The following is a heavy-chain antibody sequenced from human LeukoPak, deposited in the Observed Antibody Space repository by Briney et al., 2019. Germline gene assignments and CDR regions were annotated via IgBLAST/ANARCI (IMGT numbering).Heavy chain of an antibody. Sequence: GASVTVSCKASGYTFIGYYMHWVRQAPGQGLEWMGWINPNSGGTKYVQKFQGRVTMTRDTSIRTAYMELSRLRSDDTAVYYCARGDPDYYESRYDYWGQGTLVTVSS. V-gene: IGHV1-2*02. CDR3: ARGDPDYYESRYDY. D-gene: IGHD3-22*01. J-gene: IGHJ4*02. CDR2: INPNSGGT. CDR1: GYTFIGYY.